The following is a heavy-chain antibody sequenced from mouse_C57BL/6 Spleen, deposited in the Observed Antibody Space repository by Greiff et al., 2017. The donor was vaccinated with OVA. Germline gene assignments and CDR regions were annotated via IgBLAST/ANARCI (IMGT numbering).Heavy chain of an antibody. Sequence: EVQLVESGGGLVKPGGSLKLSCAASGFTFSSYAMSWVRQTPGQRLEWVATISDGGSYTYYPDNVKGRSTISRDNAKNNLYLQMSHLKSEDTAMYDCARGGYDGYHYCDYWGQGTTLTVSS. J-gene: IGHJ2*01. CDR2: ISDGGSYT. CDR3: ARGGYDGYHYCDY. CDR1: GFTFSSYA. V-gene: IGHV5-4*01. D-gene: IGHD2-3*01.